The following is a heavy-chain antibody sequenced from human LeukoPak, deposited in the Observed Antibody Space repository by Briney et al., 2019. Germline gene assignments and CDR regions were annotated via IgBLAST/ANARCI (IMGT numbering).Heavy chain of an antibody. J-gene: IGHJ2*01. CDR1: GFTFSTYW. CDR3: AREVWGSYNWYFDL. D-gene: IGHD3-16*01. CDR2: LKEDGSEK. Sequence: GGSLRLSCAASGFTFSTYWMSWVRQAPGKGLEWVANLKEDGSEKYYVDSVKGRFTISRDNAKSSLYLQRNSLRVDDTAVYYCAREVWGSYNWYFDLWGRGTLVTVSS. V-gene: IGHV3-7*01.